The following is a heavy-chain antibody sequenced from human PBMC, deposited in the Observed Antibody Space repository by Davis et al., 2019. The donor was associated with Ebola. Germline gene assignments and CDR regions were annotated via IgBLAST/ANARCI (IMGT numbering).Heavy chain of an antibody. D-gene: IGHD4-17*01. V-gene: IGHV3-48*02. CDR1: GFTFSSYS. J-gene: IGHJ4*02. Sequence: GGSLRLSCAASGFTFSSYSMNWVRQAPGKGLEWVSYISSSSSTIYYADSVKGRFTISRDNAKNSLYLQMNSLRDEDTAVYYCARDPTTTVTTEFFDYWGQGTLVTVSS. CDR3: ARDPTTTVTTEFFDY. CDR2: ISSSSSTI.